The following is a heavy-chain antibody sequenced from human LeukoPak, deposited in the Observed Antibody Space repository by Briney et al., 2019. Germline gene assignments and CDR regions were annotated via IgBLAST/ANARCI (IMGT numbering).Heavy chain of an antibody. CDR3: AREYSSSFDY. Sequence: SETLSLTCTVSGGSISSGSYYWRWIRQPAGKGLEWIGRIYTSGSTNYNPSLKSRVTISVDTSKNQFSLKLSSVTAADTAVYYCAREYSSSFDYWGQGTLVTVSS. CDR2: IYTSGST. CDR1: GGSISSGSYY. J-gene: IGHJ4*02. D-gene: IGHD6-13*01. V-gene: IGHV4-61*02.